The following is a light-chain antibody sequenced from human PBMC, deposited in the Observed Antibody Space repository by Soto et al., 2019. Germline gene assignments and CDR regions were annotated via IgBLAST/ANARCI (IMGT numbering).Light chain of an antibody. CDR3: QMYDTAPAWA. V-gene: IGKV1-27*01. CDR2: AAS. Sequence: DIQMTQSPSSLSASVGDRVTIACRASQGISNYLAWFQQKPGKVPKLLIFAASALQSGVPSRFSGSGSGTDFTLTIGSLQPEDVATYYCQMYDTAPAWAFGQGTRVEIK. J-gene: IGKJ1*01. CDR1: QGISNY.